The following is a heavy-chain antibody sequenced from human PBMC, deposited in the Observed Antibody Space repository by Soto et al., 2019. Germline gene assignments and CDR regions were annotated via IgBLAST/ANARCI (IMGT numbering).Heavy chain of an antibody. CDR2: IYHSGST. J-gene: IGHJ6*02. D-gene: IGHD3-16*02. CDR3: ASLTFGGVIDYYYYYGMDV. CDR1: GYSISSGYY. Sequence: SETLSLTCTVSGYSISSGYYWGWIRQPPGKGLEWIGSIYHSGSTYYNPSLKSRVTISVDTSKNQFSLKLISVTAADTAVYYCASLTFGGVIDYYYYYGMDVWGQGTTVTVSS. V-gene: IGHV4-38-2*02.